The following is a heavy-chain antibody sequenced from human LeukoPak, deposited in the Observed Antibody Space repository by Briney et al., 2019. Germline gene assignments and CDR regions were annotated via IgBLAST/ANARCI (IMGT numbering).Heavy chain of an antibody. CDR1: GYTFTGYY. Sequence: ASVKVSCKASGYTFTGYYMHWVRQAPGQGLEWMGWINPNSGGTNYAQKFQGRVTMTRDTSISTAYMELSRLRSDDTAVYYCARDLDCSSTSCFVTGAFDIWGQGTMVTVSS. CDR2: INPNSGGT. CDR3: ARDLDCSSTSCFVTGAFDI. D-gene: IGHD2-2*01. J-gene: IGHJ3*02. V-gene: IGHV1-2*02.